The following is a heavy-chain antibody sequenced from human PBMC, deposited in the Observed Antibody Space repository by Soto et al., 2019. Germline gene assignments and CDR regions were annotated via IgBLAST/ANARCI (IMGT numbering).Heavy chain of an antibody. D-gene: IGHD3-16*01. CDR2: ISSSSSTI. CDR3: ARGGRWLQSVYYFDY. CDR1: GFTFSSYS. Sequence: VQLVESGGGLVQPGGSLRLSCAASGFTFSSYSMNWVRQAPGKGLEWVSYISSSSSTIYYADSVKGRFTISRDNAKNSLYLQMNSLRDEDTAVYYCARGGRWLQSVYYFDYWGQGTLVTVSS. J-gene: IGHJ4*02. V-gene: IGHV3-48*02.